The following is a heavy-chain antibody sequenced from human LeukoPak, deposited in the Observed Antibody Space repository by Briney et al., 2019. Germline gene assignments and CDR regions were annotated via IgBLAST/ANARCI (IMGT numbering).Heavy chain of an antibody. CDR3: ARDFFISMVRGIPYDY. D-gene: IGHD3-10*01. V-gene: IGHV3-21*01. CDR2: ISSSSSYI. CDR1: GFTFSSYS. J-gene: IGHJ4*02. Sequence: PGGSLRLSCAASGFTFSSYSMNWVRQAPGKGLEWVSSISSSSSYIYYADSVKGRFTISRDNAKNSLNLQMNSLRVEDTAVYYCARDFFISMVRGIPYDYWGQGTLVTVSS.